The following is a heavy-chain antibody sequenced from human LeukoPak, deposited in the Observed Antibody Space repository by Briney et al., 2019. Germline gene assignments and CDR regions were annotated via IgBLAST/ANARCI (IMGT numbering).Heavy chain of an antibody. D-gene: IGHD2-15*01. CDR3: AKMKVRAIVVVVAAKYNWFDP. V-gene: IGHV3-23*01. J-gene: IGHJ5*02. CDR2: ISGSGGST. Sequence: GRSLRLSCAASGFTFSSYAMSWVRQAPGKGLEWVSAISGSGGSTYYADSVKGRFTISRDNSKNTLYLQMNSLRAEDTAVYYCAKMKVRAIVVVVAAKYNWFDPWGQGTLVTVSS. CDR1: GFTFSSYA.